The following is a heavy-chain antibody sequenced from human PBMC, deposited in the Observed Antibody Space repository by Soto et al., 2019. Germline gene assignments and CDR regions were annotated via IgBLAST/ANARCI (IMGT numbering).Heavy chain of an antibody. CDR1: GCIFSDHG. V-gene: IGHV3-23*03. Sequence: VRSLRRSGAAAGCIFSDHGMNWVRQAPGKGLEWVSSIDQDGSTTHYADSVKGRFTISSDNSKNTLFLELDSVRAEDRALYYCARVLYGFSYGKCDYWGQGTLVTVSS. D-gene: IGHD2-2*02. J-gene: IGHJ4*02. CDR2: IDQDGSTT. CDR3: ARVLYGFSYGKCDY.